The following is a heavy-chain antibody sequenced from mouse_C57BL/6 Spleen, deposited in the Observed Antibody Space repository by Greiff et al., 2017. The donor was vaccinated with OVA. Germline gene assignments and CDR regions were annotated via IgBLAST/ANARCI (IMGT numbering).Heavy chain of an antibody. CDR2: ISPGDGDT. Sequence: QVQLQQSGPELVKPGASVKISCKASGYAFSSSWMNWVKQRPGKGLEWIGRISPGDGDTNYNGKFKGKATLTADKSSSTAYMQLSSLTSEDSAVYCWARDYYGSSLYWYFDVWGTGTTVTVSS. CDR1: GYAFSSSW. V-gene: IGHV1-82*01. D-gene: IGHD1-1*01. CDR3: ARDYYGSSLYWYFDV. J-gene: IGHJ1*03.